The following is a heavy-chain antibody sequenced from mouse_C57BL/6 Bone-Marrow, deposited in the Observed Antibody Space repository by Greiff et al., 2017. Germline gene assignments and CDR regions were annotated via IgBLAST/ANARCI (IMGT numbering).Heavy chain of an antibody. CDR3: ARREGTPHLDY. Sequence: EVQLQQSGPELVKPGASVKISCKASGYTFTDYYMNWVKQSHGKSLEWIGDINPNNGGTSYNQKFKGKATVTVDKSSSTAYMELRSLTSEDSAVYYCARREGTPHLDYWGQGTTLTVSS. D-gene: IGHD2-14*01. CDR1: GYTFTDYY. V-gene: IGHV1-26*01. J-gene: IGHJ2*01. CDR2: INPNNGGT.